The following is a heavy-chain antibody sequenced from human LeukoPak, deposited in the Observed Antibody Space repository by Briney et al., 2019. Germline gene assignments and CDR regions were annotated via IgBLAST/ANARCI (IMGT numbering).Heavy chain of an antibody. Sequence: GASVKVSCKASGYTFTSYGISWVRQAPGQGLEWMGWISAYNGNTNYAQKLQGRVTMTTDTSTSTAYMELRSLRSDDTAVYYCARLGYSSGWYLGYYYYYGMDVWGQGTTVTVSS. D-gene: IGHD6-19*01. CDR2: ISAYNGNT. CDR3: ARLGYSSGWYLGYYYYYGMDV. V-gene: IGHV1-18*01. J-gene: IGHJ6*02. CDR1: GYTFTSYG.